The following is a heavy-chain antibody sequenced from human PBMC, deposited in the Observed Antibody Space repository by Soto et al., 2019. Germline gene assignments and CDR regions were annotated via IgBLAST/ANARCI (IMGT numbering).Heavy chain of an antibody. Sequence: EASVKVSCKASGYNFVSYGFKWVRQAPGQGLEWMGWISAYNGYTKYTQKLQGRVTMTTDTSTSTAYMELRSLNSDDTAVYYCARAPKDGSGWNDYYYYYTDVWAKGTTVTVSS. CDR1: GYNFVSYG. J-gene: IGHJ6*03. D-gene: IGHD6-19*01. V-gene: IGHV1-18*01. CDR2: ISAYNGYT. CDR3: ARAPKDGSGWNDYYYYYTDV.